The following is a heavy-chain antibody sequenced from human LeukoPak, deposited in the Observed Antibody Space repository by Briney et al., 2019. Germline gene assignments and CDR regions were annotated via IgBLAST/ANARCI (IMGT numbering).Heavy chain of an antibody. CDR2: ISGSGGIT. J-gene: IGHJ6*03. CDR1: GFTFSSYG. V-gene: IGHV3-23*01. Sequence: GGSLRLSCAASGFTFSSYGMSWVRQAPGKGLEWVSAISGSGGITYYADSVKGRFTISRDNSKNTLYLQMNSLRVDDTAVYYCAQAPYDSYNYYYYMDVWGKGTTVTVSS. D-gene: IGHD3-16*01. CDR3: AQAPYDSYNYYYYMDV.